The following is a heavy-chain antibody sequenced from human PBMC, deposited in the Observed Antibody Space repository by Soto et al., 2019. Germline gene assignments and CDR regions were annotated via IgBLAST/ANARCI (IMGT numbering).Heavy chain of an antibody. CDR2: IGSSSSYT. Sequence: SLRLSCAASGFTFSDYYMSWIRQAPGKGLEWVSYIGSSSSYTNYADSVKGRFTISRDSAKNSLYLQMNSLRAEDTAVYYCARARATIAAAAIFDCWGQGTLVTVSS. CDR3: ARARATIAAAAIFDC. D-gene: IGHD6-13*01. J-gene: IGHJ4*02. V-gene: IGHV3-11*05. CDR1: GFTFSDYY.